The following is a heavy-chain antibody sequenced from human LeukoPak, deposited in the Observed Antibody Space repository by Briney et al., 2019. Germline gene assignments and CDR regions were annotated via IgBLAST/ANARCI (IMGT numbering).Heavy chain of an antibody. CDR1: GFTFSNAW. J-gene: IGHJ4*02. V-gene: IGHV3-20*04. Sequence: TGGSLRLSCAASGFTFSNAWMSWVRQAPGKGLEWVSGINWNGGSTGYADSVKGRFTISRDNAKNSLYLQMNSLRAEDTAVYYCARVGATTPFDYWGQGTLVTVSS. D-gene: IGHD1-26*01. CDR2: INWNGGST. CDR3: ARVGATTPFDY.